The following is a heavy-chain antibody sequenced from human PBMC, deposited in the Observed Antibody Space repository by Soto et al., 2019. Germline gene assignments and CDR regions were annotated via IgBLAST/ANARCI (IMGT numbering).Heavy chain of an antibody. D-gene: IGHD2-2*01. CDR3: PRHVSPPSTPSWFDP. J-gene: IGHJ5*02. CDR1: GFSFRKSA. CDR2: ISFDGSKK. Sequence: QVQLVESGGCVVQPGRSLRLSCAASGFSFRKSAMHWVRQAPGKGLEWVAVISFDGSKKYYADSVRGRFTICRDNPKNPLYLQMNSLRAEDTAVYFYPRHVSPPSTPSWFDPWGHGTLVTVPT. V-gene: IGHV3-30*04.